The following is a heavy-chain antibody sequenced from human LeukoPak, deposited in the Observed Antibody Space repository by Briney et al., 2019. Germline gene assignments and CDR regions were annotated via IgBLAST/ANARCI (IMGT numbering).Heavy chain of an antibody. Sequence: PSETLSLTCTVSGGSISSYYWSWIRQTAGKGLEWIGRIYTSGSTNYNPSLKSRVTMSVDTSKNQFSLKLSSVTAADTAVYYCARDAFDYDILTGYYIAGGPPRWFDPWGQGTLVTVSS. CDR3: ARDAFDYDILTGYYIAGGPPRWFDP. CDR2: IYTSGST. V-gene: IGHV4-4*07. CDR1: GGSISSYY. D-gene: IGHD3-9*01. J-gene: IGHJ5*02.